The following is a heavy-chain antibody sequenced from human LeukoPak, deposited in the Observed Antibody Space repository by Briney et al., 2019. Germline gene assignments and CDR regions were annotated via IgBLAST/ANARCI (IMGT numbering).Heavy chain of an antibody. Sequence: ASVKVSCKTSGYTFTAYYIHWLRQAPGQGLEWMGWMNPNSGGTKYAQTFQGRVTLTRDTSISTAYMGLSRLRSDDTAVYYCARDARNYYDSSGYYYFDYWGQGTLVTVSS. CDR3: ARDARNYYDSSGYYYFDY. CDR2: MNPNSGGT. CDR1: GYTFTAYY. J-gene: IGHJ4*02. V-gene: IGHV1-2*02. D-gene: IGHD3-22*01.